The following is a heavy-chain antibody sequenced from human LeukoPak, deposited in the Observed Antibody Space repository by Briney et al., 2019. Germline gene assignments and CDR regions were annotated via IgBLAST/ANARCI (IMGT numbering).Heavy chain of an antibody. V-gene: IGHV5-51*01. D-gene: IGHD5-18*01. Sequence: GESLKISCKGSGYSFTTYWIAWVRQMAGKGVEWMGIIYPGDSDTRYSPSFQGQVTISADKSISTAYLQWSSLKASDTALYYFARPRGYSYDFDYWGQGTLVTVSS. CDR1: GYSFTTYW. CDR2: IYPGDSDT. CDR3: ARPRGYSYDFDY. J-gene: IGHJ4*02.